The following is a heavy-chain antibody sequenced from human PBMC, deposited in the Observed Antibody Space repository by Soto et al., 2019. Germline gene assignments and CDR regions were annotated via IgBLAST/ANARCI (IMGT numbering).Heavy chain of an antibody. CDR3: ARVYGSGSYPVFDY. V-gene: IGHV4-31*03. CDR2: IYYSGST. Sequence: SETLSLTCTVSGGSISSVGYYWSWIRQHPGKGLEWIGYIYYSGSTYYNPSLKSRVTISVDTSKNQFSLKLSSVTAADTAVYYCARVYGSGSYPVFDYWGQGTLVTVSS. CDR1: GGSISSVGYY. D-gene: IGHD3-10*01. J-gene: IGHJ4*02.